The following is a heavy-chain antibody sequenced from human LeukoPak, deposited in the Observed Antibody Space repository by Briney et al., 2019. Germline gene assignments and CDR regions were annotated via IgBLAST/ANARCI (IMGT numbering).Heavy chain of an antibody. V-gene: IGHV3-74*01. Sequence: TGGSLRLSCAASGFTFSSDWMHWVRHAPGKGLVWVSRINHDGSSKGYADSVQGRFTISRDNSKNTLYLQMNSLRAEDTAVYYCARGTSIDYWGQGTLVTVSS. CDR2: INHDGSSK. D-gene: IGHD3-10*01. CDR3: ARGTSIDY. CDR1: GFTFSSDW. J-gene: IGHJ4*02.